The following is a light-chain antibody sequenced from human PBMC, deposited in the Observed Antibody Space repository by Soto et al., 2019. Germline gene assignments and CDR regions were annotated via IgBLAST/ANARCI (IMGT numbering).Light chain of an antibody. CDR2: AAS. CDR3: QQLKSYTEWT. Sequence: IQLTQSPSSLSASVGDRVTITCRASQGISTYLAWYQQKPGKATKLLIYAASTLQSGVPSRFSGSGSGTDFTLTISSLQPEDFATYYCQQLKSYTEWTFGQGTKVEIK. CDR1: QGISTY. V-gene: IGKV1-9*01. J-gene: IGKJ1*01.